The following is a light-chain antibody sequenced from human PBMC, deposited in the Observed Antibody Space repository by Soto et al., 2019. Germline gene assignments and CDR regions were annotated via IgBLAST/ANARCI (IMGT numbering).Light chain of an antibody. CDR1: QDISNN. V-gene: IGKV1-33*01. CDR2: DAS. CDR3: QQYDNLPSIT. J-gene: IGKJ5*01. Sequence: DIQMTQSPSSLSASVGDRVTITCQASQDISNNLNWYQQKPGKAPKLLIYDASNLETAVPSRFSGSGSGTDFSFSISGLQPEDLATYYCQQYDNLPSITFGQGTSLEIK.